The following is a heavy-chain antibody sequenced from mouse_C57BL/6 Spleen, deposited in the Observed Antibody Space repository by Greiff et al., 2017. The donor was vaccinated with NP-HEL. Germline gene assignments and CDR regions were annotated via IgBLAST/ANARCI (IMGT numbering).Heavy chain of an antibody. CDR3: TRDYYGSSYDYAMDY. J-gene: IGHJ4*01. Sequence: VQLQQSGAGMVRPGASVTLSCKASGYTFTDYEMHWVKQTPVHGLEWIGAIDPETGGTAYNQKFKGKAILTADKSSSTAYMELRSLTSEDSAVYYCTRDYYGSSYDYAMDYWGQGTSVTVSS. D-gene: IGHD1-1*01. CDR2: IDPETGGT. V-gene: IGHV1-15*01. CDR1: GYTFTDYE.